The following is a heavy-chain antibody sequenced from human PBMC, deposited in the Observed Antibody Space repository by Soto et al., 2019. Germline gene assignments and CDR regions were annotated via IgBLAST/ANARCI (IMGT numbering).Heavy chain of an antibody. CDR1: GYTFTRYG. J-gene: IGHJ6*02. D-gene: IGHD2-8*01. CDR2: ISGYNGDT. CDR3: AKNGHPPYYYFGMDV. V-gene: IGHV1-18*01. Sequence: QGQLVQSGAEVKKPGASVKVSCKDSGYTFTRYGISWVRQAPGQGLEWMGWISGYNGDTNYAQKFQGRVTMTVDTSTTTAFMELTSLTSDDRAVYYCAKNGHPPYYYFGMDVWGQGTTVTVSS.